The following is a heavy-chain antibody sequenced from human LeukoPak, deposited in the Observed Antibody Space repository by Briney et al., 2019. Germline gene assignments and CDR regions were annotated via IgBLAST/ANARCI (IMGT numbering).Heavy chain of an antibody. D-gene: IGHD6-13*01. Sequence: SGTLSLTCAVSGGSISSSNWWSWVRQPPGKGLEWIGEIHHSGSTNYNPSLKSRVTISVDKSKNQFSLKLSSVTAADTAVYYCAGHLGQLVYYFDYWGQGTLVTVSS. V-gene: IGHV4-4*02. CDR1: GGSISSSNW. CDR3: AGHLGQLVYYFDY. CDR2: IHHSGST. J-gene: IGHJ4*02.